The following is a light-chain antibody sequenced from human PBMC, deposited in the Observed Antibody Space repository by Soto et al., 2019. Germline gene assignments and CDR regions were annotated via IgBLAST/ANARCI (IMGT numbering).Light chain of an antibody. CDR1: QSVSSSY. V-gene: IGKV3-20*01. CDR3: QQYGNSWT. J-gene: IGKJ1*01. Sequence: EIVLTQSPGTLSLSPGERATLSCRASQSVSSSYLAWYQQKPGQAPRLLIYGSSSRATGIPDRFSGSGSGTDCTLTISRLEPEDFAVYYCQQYGNSWTFGQGTKVEI. CDR2: GSS.